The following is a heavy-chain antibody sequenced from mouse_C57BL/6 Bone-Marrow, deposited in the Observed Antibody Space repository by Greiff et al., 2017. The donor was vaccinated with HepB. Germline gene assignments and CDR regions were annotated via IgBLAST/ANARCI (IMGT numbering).Heavy chain of an antibody. CDR3: ARDYYGSKVDY. V-gene: IGHV1-52*01. CDR2: IDPSDSET. CDR1: GYTFTSYW. D-gene: IGHD1-1*01. J-gene: IGHJ2*01. Sequence: VKLQQPGAELVRPGSSVKLSCKASGYTFTSYWMHWVKQRPIQGLEWIGNIDPSDSETHYNQKFKDKATLTVDKSSSTAYMQLSSLTSEDSAVYYCARDYYGSKVDYWGQGTTLTVSS.